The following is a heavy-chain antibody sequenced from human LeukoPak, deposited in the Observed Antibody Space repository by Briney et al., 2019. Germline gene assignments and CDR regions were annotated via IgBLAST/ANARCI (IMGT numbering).Heavy chain of an antibody. J-gene: IGHJ5*02. D-gene: IGHD6-13*01. CDR1: GYSFTSYW. CDR2: IYPGDSDT. CDR3: ARGGSIAAAAFNWFDP. Sequence: GESLKISCQGSGYSFTSYWIGWVRQMPGKGLEWMGIIYPGDSDTRYSPSFQGQVTISADKSISTAYLQWSSLKASDTAMYYCARGGSIAAAAFNWFDPWGQGTLVTVSS. V-gene: IGHV5-51*01.